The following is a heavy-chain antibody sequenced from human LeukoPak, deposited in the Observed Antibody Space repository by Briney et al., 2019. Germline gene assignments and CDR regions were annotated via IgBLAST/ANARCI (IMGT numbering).Heavy chain of an antibody. CDR3: ARDPGLERPGGVSFDY. J-gene: IGHJ4*02. CDR1: GGSISSYY. Sequence: PSETLPLTCTVSGGSISSYYWNWIRQPAAKGLEWIGRIHISGKTNYNPSLRATMSVDASTNQFSLKLSSVTAADTAVYYCARDPGLERPGGVSFDYWGQGSLVIVSS. D-gene: IGHD1-1*01. V-gene: IGHV4-4*07. CDR2: IHISGKT.